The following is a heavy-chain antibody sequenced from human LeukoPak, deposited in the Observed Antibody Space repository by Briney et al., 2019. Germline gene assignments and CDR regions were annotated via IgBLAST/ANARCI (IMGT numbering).Heavy chain of an antibody. Sequence: PGGSLRLSCAASGFTFSSYEMNWVRQAPGKGLEWVSYISSSGSTIYYADSAKGRFTISRDNAKNSLYLQMNSLRAEDTAVYYCARDRQLLWAYYFDYWGQGTLVTVSS. CDR2: ISSSGSTI. CDR1: GFTFSSYE. J-gene: IGHJ4*02. V-gene: IGHV3-48*03. CDR3: ARDRQLLWAYYFDY. D-gene: IGHD2-2*01.